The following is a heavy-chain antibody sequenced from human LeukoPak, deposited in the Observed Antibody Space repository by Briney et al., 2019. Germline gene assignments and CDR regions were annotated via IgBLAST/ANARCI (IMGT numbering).Heavy chain of an antibody. CDR3: ARPYDSSGSYYYYGMDV. V-gene: IGHV3-66*02. J-gene: IGHJ6*02. CDR1: GFTVSSNY. Sequence: GSLRLSCAASGFTVSSNYMSWVRQAPGKGLEWVSVIYSGGSTYYADSVKGRFTISRDNSKNTLYLQMNSLRAEDMAVYYCARPYDSSGSYYYYGMDVWGQGTTVTVSS. D-gene: IGHD3-22*01. CDR2: IYSGGST.